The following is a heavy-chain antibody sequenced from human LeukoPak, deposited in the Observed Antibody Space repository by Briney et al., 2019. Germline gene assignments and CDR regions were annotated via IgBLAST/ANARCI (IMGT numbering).Heavy chain of an antibody. J-gene: IGHJ4*02. CDR3: ARGGGTVAPAPWVPFAY. CDR2: IDPNSGGT. V-gene: IGHV1-2*02. D-gene: IGHD4-11*01. Sequence: ASVKVSCKASGYTFSCNYIHWVRQAPGQGLEYMGYIDPNSGGTYYIEKFQGRVTMTRDMSINTAYVELSSLTSDDTAVYYCARGGGTVAPAPWVPFAYWGQGTLVTVSS. CDR1: GYTFSCNY.